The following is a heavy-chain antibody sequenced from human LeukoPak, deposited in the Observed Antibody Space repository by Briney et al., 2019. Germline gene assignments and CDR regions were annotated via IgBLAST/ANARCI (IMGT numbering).Heavy chain of an antibody. CDR1: GFTFSSYG. V-gene: IGHV3-30*02. CDR2: IRYDGSNK. J-gene: IGHJ4*02. D-gene: IGHD3-22*01. Sequence: PGGSLRLSCAASGFTFSSYGMHWVRQAPGKGLEWVAFIRYDGSNKYYADSVKGRFTISRDNSKNTLYLQMNSLRAEDTAVYYCAKDTKRYYYDSSGFDYWGQGTLVTVSS. CDR3: AKDTKRYYYDSSGFDY.